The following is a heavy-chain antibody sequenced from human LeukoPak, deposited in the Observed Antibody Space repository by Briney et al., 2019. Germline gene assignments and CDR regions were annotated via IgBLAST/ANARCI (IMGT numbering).Heavy chain of an antibody. CDR1: GFTFSSYD. CDR2: IGTAGDT. J-gene: IGHJ6*02. V-gene: IGHV3-13*01. CDR3: ARGEDVDTAMLSGGMDV. Sequence: GGSLRLSCAASGFTFSSYDMHWVRQATGKGLEWVSAIGTAGDTYYPGSVKGRFTISRENAKNSLYLQMNSLRAGDTAVYYCARGEDVDTAMLSGGMDVWGQGTTVTVSS. D-gene: IGHD5-18*01.